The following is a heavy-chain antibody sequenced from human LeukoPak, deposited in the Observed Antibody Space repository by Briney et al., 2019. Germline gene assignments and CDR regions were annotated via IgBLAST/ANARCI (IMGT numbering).Heavy chain of an antibody. D-gene: IGHD1-26*01. CDR2: IYYSGST. CDR1: GGSISSYY. Sequence: KPSETLSLTCTVSGGSISSYYWSWVRQAPGKGREGMGDIYYSGSTNYNPSLKSRVTISVDTSKNQFSLKLSSVTAADTAVYYCAGGNSRSYFIFAVWGKGTTVTVSS. J-gene: IGHJ6*04. CDR3: AGGNSRSYFIFAV. V-gene: IGHV4-59*01.